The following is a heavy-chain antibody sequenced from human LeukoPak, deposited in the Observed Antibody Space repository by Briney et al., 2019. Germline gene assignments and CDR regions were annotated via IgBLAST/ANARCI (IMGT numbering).Heavy chain of an antibody. Sequence: ASVTVSCTASGYTFTGYYMHWVRHAPGQGLEWMGWINPNSGGTNYAQRFQGRVTMTRDTSISTAYMELSRLRSDDTAVYYCAREMTNYYGSGSYYNVFDYWGQGTLVTVSS. J-gene: IGHJ4*02. CDR1: GYTFTGYY. CDR2: INPNSGGT. CDR3: AREMTNYYGSGSYYNVFDY. D-gene: IGHD3-10*01. V-gene: IGHV1-2*02.